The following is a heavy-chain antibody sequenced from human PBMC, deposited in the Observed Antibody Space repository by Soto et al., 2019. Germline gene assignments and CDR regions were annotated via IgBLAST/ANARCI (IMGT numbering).Heavy chain of an antibody. D-gene: IGHD1-26*01. CDR2: INPGNGNT. CDR3: ARGVTGGTDWFDP. CDR1: GYTFSSYG. Sequence: ASVKVSCKASGYTFSSYGINWVRQAPGQGLEWMGWINPGNGNTKYSQKFQGRVTITRDTSATTAYMELSSLTSEDTAMYYCARGVTGGTDWFDPWGQGTLVTVSS. J-gene: IGHJ5*02. V-gene: IGHV1-3*01.